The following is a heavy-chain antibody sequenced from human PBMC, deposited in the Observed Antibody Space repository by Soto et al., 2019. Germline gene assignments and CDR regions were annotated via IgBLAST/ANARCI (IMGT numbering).Heavy chain of an antibody. J-gene: IGHJ5*01. V-gene: IGHV3-23*01. CDR2: ISGSGGTA. CDR3: AKGRGQNWNFDS. CDR1: GFTFSSYA. Sequence: EVQLLESGGGSVQPGGSLRLSCAASGFTFSSYAMHWVRRPPGKGLEWVSSISGSGGTAYYADSVKGRFSISRDSLVNTLYLQMNSLRAEDTAVYYCAKGRGQNWNFDSCGQGTLVSVSP. D-gene: IGHD1-1*01.